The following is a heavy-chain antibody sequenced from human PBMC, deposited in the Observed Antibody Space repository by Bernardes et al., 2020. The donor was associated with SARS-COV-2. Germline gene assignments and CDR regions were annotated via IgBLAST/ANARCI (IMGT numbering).Heavy chain of an antibody. D-gene: IGHD2-15*01. Sequence: SCASCGFTVRSNYMSWVRKGPGRGLEWVSIIYSGGTTYYADSVRGRFTISRDDSKNTLYIEMNSLRGEDTAVYYCARWSGRAYDYWGQGTLVTVSS. CDR3: ARWSGRAYDY. CDR1: GFTVRSNY. CDR2: IYSGGTT. V-gene: IGHV3-53*01. J-gene: IGHJ4*02.